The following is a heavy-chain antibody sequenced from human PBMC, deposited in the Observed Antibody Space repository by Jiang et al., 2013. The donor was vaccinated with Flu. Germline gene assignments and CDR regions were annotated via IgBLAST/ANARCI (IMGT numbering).Heavy chain of an antibody. CDR1: GYSFTSYW. Sequence: VKKPGESLRISCKGSGYSFTSYWISWVRQMPGKGLEWMGRIDPSDSYTNYSPSFQGHVTISADKSISTAYLQWSSLKASDTAMYYCALYDSSGYYYSHFGVWGQGTLVTVSS. CDR3: ALYDSSGYYYSHFGV. CDR2: IDPSDSYT. D-gene: IGHD3-22*01. J-gene: IGHJ4*02. V-gene: IGHV5-10-1*01.